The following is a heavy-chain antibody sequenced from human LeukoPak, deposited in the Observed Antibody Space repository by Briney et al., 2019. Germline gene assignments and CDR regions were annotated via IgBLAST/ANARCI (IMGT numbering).Heavy chain of an antibody. V-gene: IGHV4-39*01. CDR3: VRQVSGSFSIKS. CDR1: GGSVSGTSYY. CDR2: MYYGGST. Sequence: SETLSLTCTVSGGSVSGTSYYWGWIRQPPGKGLEWVGSMYYGGSTSYTYHNPSLKSRVSISVDTSKNQFSLKLSSVTAADTAAYFCVRQVSGSFSIKSWGQGTLVTVSS. D-gene: IGHD1-26*01. J-gene: IGHJ5*02.